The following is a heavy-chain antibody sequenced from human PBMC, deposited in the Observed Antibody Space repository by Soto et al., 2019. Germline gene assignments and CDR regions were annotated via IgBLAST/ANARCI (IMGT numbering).Heavy chain of an antibody. Sequence: EVQLVESGGGLVQPGGSLKLSCAASGFTFSGSAMHWVRQASGKGLEWVGRIRSKANSYATAYAASVKGRFTSSRDDSKTTAYLEMNSLKTEDTAVYYCTRMRGSFDRDYWGQGTLVTVSS. D-gene: IGHD3-16*01. CDR3: TRMRGSFDRDY. CDR2: IRSKANSYAT. J-gene: IGHJ4*02. V-gene: IGHV3-73*02. CDR1: GFTFSGSA.